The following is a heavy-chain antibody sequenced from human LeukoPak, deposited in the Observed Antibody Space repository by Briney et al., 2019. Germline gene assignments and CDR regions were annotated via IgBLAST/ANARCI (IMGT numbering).Heavy chain of an antibody. CDR2: ISGSGGST. J-gene: IGHJ4*02. CDR1: GFTFSSYA. V-gene: IGHV3-23*01. Sequence: GGSLRLSCAASGFTFSSYAMSWVRQAPGKGLEWVSAISGSGGSTYYADSVKGRFTISRDNSKNALCLQMNSLRAEDTAVYYCAKLGVREFDYWGQGTLVTVSS. CDR3: AKLGVREFDY. D-gene: IGHD3-10*01.